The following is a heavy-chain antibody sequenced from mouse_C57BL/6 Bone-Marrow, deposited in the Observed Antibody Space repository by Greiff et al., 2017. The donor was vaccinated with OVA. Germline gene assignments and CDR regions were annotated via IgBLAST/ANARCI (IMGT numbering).Heavy chain of an antibody. Sequence: EVKLMESGAGLVKPGGSLKLSCAASGFTFSSYAMSWVRQTPEKRLEWVAYISSGGDYIYYADTVKGRFTISRDNARNTLYLQMSSPKSEDTAMYYCTRLLDAMDYWGQGTSVTVSS. V-gene: IGHV5-9-1*02. J-gene: IGHJ4*01. CDR2: ISSGGDYI. CDR3: TRLLDAMDY. D-gene: IGHD2-1*01. CDR1: GFTFSSYA.